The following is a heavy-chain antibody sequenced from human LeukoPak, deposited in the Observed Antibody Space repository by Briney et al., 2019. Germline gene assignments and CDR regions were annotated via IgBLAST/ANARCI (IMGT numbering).Heavy chain of an antibody. CDR3: ARDSDWILFDY. D-gene: IGHD2-2*03. V-gene: IGHV3-74*03. CDR1: GFTFNMYW. Sequence: PGGSLRLSCAASGFTFNMYWMHWVRQAPGKGLVWVARVNREGTTTAYADSVKGRFIISRDNSKNTLYLQMNNLRTEDTAVYYCARDSDWILFDYWGQGTPVTVSS. CDR2: VNREGTTT. J-gene: IGHJ4*02.